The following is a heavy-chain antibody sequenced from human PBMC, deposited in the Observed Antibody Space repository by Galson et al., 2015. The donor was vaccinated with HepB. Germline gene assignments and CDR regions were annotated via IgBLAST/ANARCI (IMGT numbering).Heavy chain of an antibody. CDR1: GFTFSRSG. CDR3: ARDKNTGYIDY. V-gene: IGHV3-33*01. J-gene: IGHJ4*02. D-gene: IGHD5-12*01. CDR2: IWFDGRVE. Sequence: SLRLSCAASGFTFSRSGMHWVRQAPGKGLEWVAFIWFDGRVEKNAAPVKGRFPASRANPKDLLYLQMDSLRAEDTAVYYCARDKNTGYIDYWGQGTLVSVSS.